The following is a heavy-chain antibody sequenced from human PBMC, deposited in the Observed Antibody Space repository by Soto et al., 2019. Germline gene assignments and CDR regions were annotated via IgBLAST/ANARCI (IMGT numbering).Heavy chain of an antibody. Sequence: GALRLSGVVSGFTFHNFWVTWVRQAPGKGLEWVANIHPDGSEAYYVDSLKGRFTVSRDNGKNSLYLQMNNLRVEDTAVYYCARERWFSPLHYYYLLDVWGQGTTVTVSS. V-gene: IGHV3-7*01. D-gene: IGHD2-15*01. J-gene: IGHJ6*02. CDR3: ARERWFSPLHYYYLLDV. CDR1: GFTFHNFW. CDR2: IHPDGSEA.